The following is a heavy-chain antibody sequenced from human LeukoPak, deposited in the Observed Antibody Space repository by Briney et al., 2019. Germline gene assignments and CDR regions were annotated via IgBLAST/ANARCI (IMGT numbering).Heavy chain of an antibody. CDR3: ARDSLLRGSGWDYWYFDL. D-gene: IGHD6-25*01. V-gene: IGHV4-61*01. J-gene: IGHJ2*01. Sequence: SETLSLTCTVSGGSVSNGSYYWSWIRQPPGKGLEWIGNMHYSGSSNYNPSIKSRVTISVDSSMNQFSLLLTSATAADTAVYYCARDSLLRGSGWDYWYFDLWGRGTLVTVSS. CDR1: GGSVSNGSYY. CDR2: MHYSGSS.